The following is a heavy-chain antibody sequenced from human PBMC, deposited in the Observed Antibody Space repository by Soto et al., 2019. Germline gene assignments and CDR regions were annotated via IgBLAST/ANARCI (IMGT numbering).Heavy chain of an antibody. CDR1: GYTLTDFY. CDR3: ATLRSSDDDACDI. V-gene: IGHV1-46*03. J-gene: IGHJ3*02. D-gene: IGHD4-17*01. CDR2: INPSGDTT. Sequence: GASVKVSCKASGYTLTDFYIHWVRQAPGQGLEWMGIINPSGDTTTFAQNFQGRVTMTRDTSTGTVYMELNSLRSEDTAVYYCATLRSSDDDACDIWGQVTMVTVSS.